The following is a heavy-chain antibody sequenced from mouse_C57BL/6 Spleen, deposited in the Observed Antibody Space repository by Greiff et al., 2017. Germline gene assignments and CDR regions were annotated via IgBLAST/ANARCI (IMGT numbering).Heavy chain of an antibody. V-gene: IGHV1-82*01. CDR3: ARDYAMDY. CDR1: GYAFSSSW. J-gene: IGHJ4*01. CDR2: IYPGDGDT. Sequence: VKVVESGPELVKPGASVKISCKASGYAFSSSWMNWVKQRPGKGLEWIGRIYPGDGDTNYNGKFKGKATLTADKSSSTAYMQLSSLTSEDSAVYFCARDYAMDYWGQGTSVTVSS.